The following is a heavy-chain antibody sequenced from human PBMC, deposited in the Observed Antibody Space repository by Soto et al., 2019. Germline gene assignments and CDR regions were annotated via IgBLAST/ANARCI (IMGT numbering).Heavy chain of an antibody. V-gene: IGHV1-3*01. CDR2: INAGNGNT. D-gene: IGHD6-19*01. CDR1: GYTFTSYA. CDR3: ATSRGQWLATDAFDI. Sequence: ASVKVSCKASGYTFTSYAMHWVRQAPGQRLEWMGWINAGNGNTKYSQKFQGRVTITRDTSASTAYMELSSLRSEDTAVYYCATSRGQWLATDAFDIWGQGTMVTV. J-gene: IGHJ3*02.